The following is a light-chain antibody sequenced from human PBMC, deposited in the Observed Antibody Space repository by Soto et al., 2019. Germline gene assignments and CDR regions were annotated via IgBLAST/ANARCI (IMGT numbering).Light chain of an antibody. Sequence: QSVLTQPPSASGTPGQRVTISCSGSSSNIGSNTVHWYQQRPGTAPKLLIYSNNQRPSGVPERFSGSKSGTSASLAISGLQSEDEAEYYCAAWDDSLNGPNVVFGGGTKLTVL. V-gene: IGLV1-44*01. CDR3: AAWDDSLNGPNVV. J-gene: IGLJ2*01. CDR1: SSNIGSNT. CDR2: SNN.